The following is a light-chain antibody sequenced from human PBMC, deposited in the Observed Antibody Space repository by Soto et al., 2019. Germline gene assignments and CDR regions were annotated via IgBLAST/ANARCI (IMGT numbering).Light chain of an antibody. CDR1: QSVSSSY. CDR3: QQYGSASWT. CDR2: GAS. J-gene: IGKJ1*01. Sequence: EIVLTQSPGTLSLSPGERATLSCRASQSVSSSYLAWYQQKPGQAPRLLIYGASSRATGITDRFSGSGSGTDFTLTIIRLEPEDFAVYYCQQYGSASWTFGQGTKVDIK. V-gene: IGKV3-20*01.